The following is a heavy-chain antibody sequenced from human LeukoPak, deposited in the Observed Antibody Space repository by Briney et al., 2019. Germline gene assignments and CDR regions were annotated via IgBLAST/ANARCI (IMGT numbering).Heavy chain of an antibody. J-gene: IGHJ4*02. Sequence: SETLSLTCTVSGGSLSGYYWSWIRQPAGKGLESIGRIYDSGDTDYNPSLESRVTMSVDTSKNQFSLRLNSVTAADTAVYYGARGPRDRRGWYHNDNWGQGTLITVSS. CDR3: ARGPRDRRGWYHNDN. CDR2: IYDSGDT. D-gene: IGHD6-19*01. CDR1: GGSLSGYY. V-gene: IGHV4-4*07.